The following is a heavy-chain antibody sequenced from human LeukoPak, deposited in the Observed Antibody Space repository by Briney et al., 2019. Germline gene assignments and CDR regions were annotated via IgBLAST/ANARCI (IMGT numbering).Heavy chain of an antibody. CDR3: ARIRVGATVDF. J-gene: IGHJ4*02. CDR2: VDHTGGT. CDR1: GGSISGYY. Sequence: PSETLSLTCTVSGGSISGYYWTWIRQPPGKGLDWIGFVDHTGGTNYSPSLKSRITISVDTSKNHFSLRIASLTAVDTAVYYCARIRVGATVDFWGQGTLVTVSS. D-gene: IGHD1-26*01. V-gene: IGHV4-4*08.